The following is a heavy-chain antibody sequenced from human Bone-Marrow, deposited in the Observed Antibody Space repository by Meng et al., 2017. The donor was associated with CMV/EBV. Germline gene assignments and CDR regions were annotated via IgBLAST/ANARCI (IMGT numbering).Heavy chain of an antibody. V-gene: IGHV3-11*04. CDR2: ISSSGSTL. Sequence: GESLKISCAASGFTFSDYYMSWIRQAPGKGLEWVSYISSSGSTLYYADSVKGRFTISRDNAKNSLYLQMNSLRAEDTAVYYCANYAFYGMDVWGQGTTVTVSS. CDR1: GFTFSDYY. D-gene: IGHD4-17*01. CDR3: ANYAFYGMDV. J-gene: IGHJ6*02.